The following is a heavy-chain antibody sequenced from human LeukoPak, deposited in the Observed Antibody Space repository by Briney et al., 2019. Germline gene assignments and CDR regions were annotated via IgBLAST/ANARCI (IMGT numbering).Heavy chain of an antibody. Sequence: GGSLRLSCAASGFTFSDYYVSWIRQAPGKGLEWVSYISNSGSTIYYAESVKGRFTISRDNAKNSLYLQMNSLRAEDTAVYYCARDIDYGAPDYWGPGTLVTVSS. CDR3: ARDIDYGAPDY. J-gene: IGHJ4*02. CDR2: ISNSGSTI. V-gene: IGHV3-11*01. CDR1: GFTFSDYY. D-gene: IGHD4-17*01.